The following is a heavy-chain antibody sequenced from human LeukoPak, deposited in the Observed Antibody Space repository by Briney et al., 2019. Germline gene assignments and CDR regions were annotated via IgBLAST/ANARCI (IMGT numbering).Heavy chain of an antibody. V-gene: IGHV4-59*01. CDR2: IYYSGST. CDR1: GGSISSYY. D-gene: IGHD2-15*01. J-gene: IGHJ6*03. Sequence: PSETLSLTCTVSGGSISSYYWSWIRQPPGKGLEWIGYIYYSGSTNYNPSLKSRVTISVDTSKNQFPLKLSSVTAADTAVYYCAREWRGRYYYYYMDVWGKGTTVTVSS. CDR3: AREWRGRYYYYYMDV.